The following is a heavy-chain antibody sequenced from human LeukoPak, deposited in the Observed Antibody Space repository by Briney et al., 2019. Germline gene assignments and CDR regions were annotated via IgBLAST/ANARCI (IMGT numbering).Heavy chain of an antibody. J-gene: IGHJ4*02. CDR1: GGSISSYY. CDR2: IYTSGST. CDR3: ARDILVGGSGSLPFDY. D-gene: IGHD3-22*01. Sequence: SETLSLTCTVSGGSISSYYWSWIRQPAGKGLEWIGRIYTSGSTNYNPSFKSRVTMSVDTSKNQFSLKLSSVTAADTAVYYCARDILVGGSGSLPFDYWGQGTLVTVSS. V-gene: IGHV4-4*07.